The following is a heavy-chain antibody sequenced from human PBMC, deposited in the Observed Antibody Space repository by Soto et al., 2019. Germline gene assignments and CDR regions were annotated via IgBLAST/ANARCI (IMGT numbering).Heavy chain of an antibody. CDR3: ARGGGIQLWFLWYFDL. V-gene: IGHV1-46*01. CDR1: GYSFTSHY. J-gene: IGHJ2*01. CDR2: IYPGGVNV. D-gene: IGHD5-18*01. Sequence: ASVKVSCKAIGYSFTSHYMHWVRQAPGQGLEWMGTIYPGGVNVAYAQKFEGRVTMTKDTSTSTVYMELSRLRSDDTAVYYCARGGGIQLWFLWYFDLWGRGTLVTVSS.